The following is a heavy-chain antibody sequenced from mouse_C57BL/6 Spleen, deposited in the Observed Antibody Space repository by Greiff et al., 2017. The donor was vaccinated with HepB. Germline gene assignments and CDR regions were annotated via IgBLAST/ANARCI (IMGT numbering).Heavy chain of an antibody. Sequence: EVQGVESGGGLVKPGGSLKLSCAASGFTFSSYAMSWVRQTPEKRLEWVATISDGGSYTYYPDNVKGRFTISRDNAKNNLYLQMSHLKSEDTAVYYCARDYYDSSPWFAYWGQGTLVTVSA. CDR2: ISDGGSYT. D-gene: IGHD1-1*01. V-gene: IGHV5-4*01. CDR3: ARDYYDSSPWFAY. J-gene: IGHJ3*01. CDR1: GFTFSSYA.